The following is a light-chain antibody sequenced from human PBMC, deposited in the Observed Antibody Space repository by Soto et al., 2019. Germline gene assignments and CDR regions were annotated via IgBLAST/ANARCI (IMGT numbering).Light chain of an antibody. V-gene: IGLV2-14*01. CDR2: EVS. CDR1: SSDVGGYKF. Sequence: QSALTQPASVSGSPGQSITISCTGTSSDVGGYKFVSWYQQHPGKAPKLMIYEVSNRPSGVSNRFSGSKSGYTASLTISGLQAEDEADYYCNSQTSSGIRVFGTGTKVTVL. CDR3: NSQTSSGIRV. J-gene: IGLJ1*01.